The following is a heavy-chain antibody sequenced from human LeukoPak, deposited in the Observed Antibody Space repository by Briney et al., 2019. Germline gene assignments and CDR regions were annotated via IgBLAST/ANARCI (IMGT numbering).Heavy chain of an antibody. CDR2: IYTSGST. V-gene: IGHV4-61*02. J-gene: IGHJ4*02. CDR3: ARGPDSSGYLFDY. CDR1: GGSISSGSYY. D-gene: IGHD3-22*01. Sequence: PSETLSHTCTVSGGSISSGSYYWSWIRQPAGKGLEWIGRIYTSGSTNYNPSLKSRVTISVDTSKNQFSLKLTSVTAADTAVYYFARGPDSSGYLFDYWGQGTLVTVSS.